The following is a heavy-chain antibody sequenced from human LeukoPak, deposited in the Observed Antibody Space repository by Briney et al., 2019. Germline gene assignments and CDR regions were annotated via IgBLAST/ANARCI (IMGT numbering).Heavy chain of an antibody. CDR1: GFTFSSYA. J-gene: IGHJ4*01. CDR2: ISYDGSNK. D-gene: IGHD4-11*01. V-gene: IGHV3-30-3*01. CDR3: VRSAFLTTEFYFDY. Sequence: GGSLRLSCAASGFTFSSYAMHWVRQAPGKGLEWVAVISYDGSNKYYADSVKGRFTISRDNAKNTLYLQMNSLRAEDTAVYYCVRSAFLTTEFYFDYWGHGTLVTVSS.